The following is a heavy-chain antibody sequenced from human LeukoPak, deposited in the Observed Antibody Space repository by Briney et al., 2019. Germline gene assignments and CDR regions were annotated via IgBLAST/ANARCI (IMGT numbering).Heavy chain of an antibody. D-gene: IGHD3-16*01. CDR3: ARSKLGEVAAKFDT. J-gene: IGHJ5*02. Sequence: ASVKVSCRASGYAFSGYYIHWVRQAPGQGPEWMGWISPNNGGTNYAQKFQGWVTMTRDTSISTAYMELSRLTSNVTAVYYCARSKLGEVAAKFDTWGQGTLVTVSS. V-gene: IGHV1-2*04. CDR1: GYAFSGYY. CDR2: ISPNNGGT.